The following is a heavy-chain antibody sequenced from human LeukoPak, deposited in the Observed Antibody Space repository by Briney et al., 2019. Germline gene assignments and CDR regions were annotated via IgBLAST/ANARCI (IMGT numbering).Heavy chain of an antibody. J-gene: IGHJ4*02. Sequence: GRSLRLSCAASGFTFNSYGMSWARQAPGEGLEWVSGISASDGGTYYADSVKGRFTISRDNSQNTLYLQMNSLRAEDTAVYYCARDYADYVGYFFFDYWGQGTLVTVSS. CDR1: GFTFNSYG. CDR3: ARDYADYVGYFFFDY. CDR2: ISASDGGT. D-gene: IGHD4-17*01. V-gene: IGHV3-23*01.